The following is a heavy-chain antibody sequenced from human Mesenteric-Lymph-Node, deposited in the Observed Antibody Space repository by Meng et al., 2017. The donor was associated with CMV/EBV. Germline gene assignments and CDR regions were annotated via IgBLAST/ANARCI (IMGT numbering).Heavy chain of an antibody. Sequence: VTFDEYGMSWVRQAPGKGLEWVSGINWNGGSTGYADSVKGRFTISRDNAKNSLYLQMNSLRAEDTALYHCARGNYGSGSYYFPFDYWGQGTLVTVSS. CDR2: INWNGGST. V-gene: IGHV3-20*01. CDR1: VTFDEYG. D-gene: IGHD3-10*01. J-gene: IGHJ4*02. CDR3: ARGNYGSGSYYFPFDY.